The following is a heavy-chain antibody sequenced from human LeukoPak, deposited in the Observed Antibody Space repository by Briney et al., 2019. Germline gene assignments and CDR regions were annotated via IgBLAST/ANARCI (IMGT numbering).Heavy chain of an antibody. CDR3: ATNALLVPSTFDS. D-gene: IGHD6-6*01. CDR1: GSSISDSY. CDR2: VSDRGGT. J-gene: IGHJ4*02. Sequence: SETLSLTCSVSGSSISDSYWSWTRQPPGKQMEWIGFVSDRGGTTYNPSLRSRVNISLDTSQNQFSLKVTSVTAADTAVYYCATNALLVPSTFDSWGRGTLVIVSS. V-gene: IGHV4-59*12.